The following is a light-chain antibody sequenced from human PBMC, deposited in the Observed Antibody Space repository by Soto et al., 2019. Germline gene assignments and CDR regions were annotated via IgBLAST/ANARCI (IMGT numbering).Light chain of an antibody. V-gene: IGKV3-11*01. J-gene: IGKJ4*01. CDR3: QQRSNWIT. CDR2: GAS. CDR1: QSVNIY. Sequence: EIVLTQSPATLSVSPGERATLSCRASQSVNIYLAWYQQKPGQAPRLLIYGASNRATGIPARFSGSGSGTDFTLTISSLEPEDFAVYYCQQRSNWITFGGGTKVDIK.